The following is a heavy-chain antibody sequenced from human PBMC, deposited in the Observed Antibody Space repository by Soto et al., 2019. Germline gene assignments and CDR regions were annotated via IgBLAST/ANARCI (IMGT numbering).Heavy chain of an antibody. Sequence: LSLTCTVSYDSISSGDYYWSWIRQHPGKGLEWIGYIYYIGNTYYNPSLKSRVTISVDTSRNQFSLKLTSVTAAETAVYYCARWLLVRDAFDLWGQGTMVTVSS. CDR1: YDSISSGDYY. D-gene: IGHD5-18*01. V-gene: IGHV4-31*03. J-gene: IGHJ3*01. CDR2: IYYIGNT. CDR3: ARWLLVRDAFDL.